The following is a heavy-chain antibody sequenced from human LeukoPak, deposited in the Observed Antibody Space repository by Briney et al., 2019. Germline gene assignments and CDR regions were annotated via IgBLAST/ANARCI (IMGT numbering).Heavy chain of an antibody. CDR3: AKGSYYYDSSGYYVDAFDI. J-gene: IGHJ3*02. Sequence: GGSLRLSCAAPGFTFSSYGMHWVRQAPGKGLEWVAFIRYDGSNKYYADSVKGRFTISRDNSKNTLYLQMNSLRAEDTAVYYCAKGSYYYDSSGYYVDAFDIWGQGTMVTVSS. V-gene: IGHV3-30*02. CDR2: IRYDGSNK. CDR1: GFTFSSYG. D-gene: IGHD3-22*01.